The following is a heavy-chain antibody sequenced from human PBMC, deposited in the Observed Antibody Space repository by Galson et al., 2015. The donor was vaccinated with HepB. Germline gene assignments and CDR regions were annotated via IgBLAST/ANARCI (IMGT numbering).Heavy chain of an antibody. D-gene: IGHD3-10*01. CDR3: ARLVYFGETALDY. Sequence: QVQLQESGPGLVKPSETLSLTCTVSGGSISGDFWSWIRQPPGKGLEYIGYIHDNGGSNYNPSLKSRVTMSVDTSKNQFSLRLSSVTAADTAVYFCARLVYFGETALDYWGQGTLVTVSS. CDR2: IHDNGGS. V-gene: IGHV4-59*01. J-gene: IGHJ4*02. CDR1: GGSISGDF.